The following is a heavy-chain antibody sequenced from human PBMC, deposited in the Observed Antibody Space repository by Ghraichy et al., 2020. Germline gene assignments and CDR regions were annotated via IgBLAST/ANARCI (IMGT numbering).Heavy chain of an antibody. Sequence: GGSLRLSCATSGFIFSSYWMSWVRQAPGKGLEWVANIKPDGGDKFYVDSVKGRFTISRDNAKNSLYLQMNSLRAEDTAVYYCTRDKDGRDYWGQGTLVTVSS. V-gene: IGHV3-7*03. D-gene: IGHD1-26*01. CDR2: IKPDGGDK. CDR1: GFIFSSYW. J-gene: IGHJ4*02. CDR3: TRDKDGRDY.